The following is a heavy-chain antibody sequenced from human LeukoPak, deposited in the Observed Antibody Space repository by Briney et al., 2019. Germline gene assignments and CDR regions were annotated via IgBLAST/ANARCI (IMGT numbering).Heavy chain of an antibody. CDR1: GYTFTSYG. V-gene: IGHV1-2*02. D-gene: IGHD2-8*01. CDR3: ARDQGYCTNGVCYMGYYYYYYMDV. J-gene: IGHJ6*03. Sequence: ASVKVSCKASGYTFTSYGISWVRQAPGQGLEWMGWINPNSGGTNYAQKFQGRVTMTRDTSISTAYMELSRLGSDDTAVYYCARDQGYCTNGVCYMGYYYYYYMDVWGKGTTVTVSS. CDR2: INPNSGGT.